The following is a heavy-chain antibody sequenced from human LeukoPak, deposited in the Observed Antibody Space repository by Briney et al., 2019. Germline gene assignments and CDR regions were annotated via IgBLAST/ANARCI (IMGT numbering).Heavy chain of an antibody. J-gene: IGHJ4*02. CDR3: AGTWSFDY. V-gene: IGHV3-74*01. Sequence: GGSLRLSCAVSGFNFSNYWMHWVRQAPGKGLLWVSRISGDGSTTNYAGSVKGRFTITRDNAKNMLYLQMDGLRAEYSAVYYCAGTWSFDYWGQGTLVTVSS. CDR2: ISGDGSTT. D-gene: IGHD2-15*01. CDR1: GFNFSNYW.